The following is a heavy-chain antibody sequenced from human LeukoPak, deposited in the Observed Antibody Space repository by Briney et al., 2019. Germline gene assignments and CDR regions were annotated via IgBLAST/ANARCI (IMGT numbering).Heavy chain of an antibody. J-gene: IGHJ4*02. CDR1: GGSISSCY. Sequence: SETLSLTCTVSGGSISSCYWSWIRQPPGKGLEWIGYIYYSGSTNYNPSLKSRVTISVDTSKNQFSLKLSSVTAADTAVYYCARIEMATITAFDYWGQGTLVTVSS. V-gene: IGHV4-59*01. CDR2: IYYSGST. CDR3: ARIEMATITAFDY. D-gene: IGHD5-24*01.